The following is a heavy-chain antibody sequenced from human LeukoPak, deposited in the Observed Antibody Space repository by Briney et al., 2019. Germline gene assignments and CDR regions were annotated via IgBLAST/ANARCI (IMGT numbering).Heavy chain of an antibody. CDR2: INHSGST. CDR1: GGSFSRYY. D-gene: IGHD3-10*01. Sequence: PLETLSLTCAVYGGSFSRYYWSWIRQPPGKGLEWIGEINHSGSTNYNPSLKSRVTISVDTSKNQFSLKLSSVTAADTAVYYCARHEVTMVRGVIKQTFFDYWGQGTLVTVSS. CDR3: ARHEVTMVRGVIKQTFFDY. V-gene: IGHV4-34*01. J-gene: IGHJ4*02.